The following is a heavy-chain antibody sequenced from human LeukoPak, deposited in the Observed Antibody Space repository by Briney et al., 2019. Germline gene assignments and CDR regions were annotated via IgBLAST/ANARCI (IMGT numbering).Heavy chain of an antibody. CDR1: GFTFSSYW. D-gene: IGHD3-9*01. CDR3: ARDMLRYFDWLLNYYYYGMDV. J-gene: IGHJ6*02. Sequence: GGSLRLSCAASGFTFSSYWMSWVRQAPGKGLEWVANIKQVGSEKYYVDSVKGRFTISRDNAKNSLYLQMNSLRAEDTAVYYCARDMLRYFDWLLNYYYYGMDVWGQGTTVTVSS. V-gene: IGHV3-7*01. CDR2: IKQVGSEK.